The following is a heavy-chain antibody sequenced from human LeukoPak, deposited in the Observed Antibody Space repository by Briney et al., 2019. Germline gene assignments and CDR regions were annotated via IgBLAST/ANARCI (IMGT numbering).Heavy chain of an antibody. CDR3: ARQRDGLNYYDY. Sequence: SQTLSLTCAISGDSVSSNSAAWSWIRQSPPRGLECLGRTYYRSKWYNEYAVSVKSRITINPDTSKNQFSLQLNSVTPEDTAVYYCARQRDGLNYYDYWGQGTLVTVSS. V-gene: IGHV6-1*01. D-gene: IGHD5-24*01. CDR2: TYYRSKWYN. CDR1: GDSVSSNSAA. J-gene: IGHJ4*02.